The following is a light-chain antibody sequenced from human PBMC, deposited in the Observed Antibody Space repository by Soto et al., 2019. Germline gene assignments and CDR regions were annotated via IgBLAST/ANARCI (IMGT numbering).Light chain of an antibody. J-gene: IGLJ2*01. Sequence: HSALTQPASVSGSPGQSITISCTGTSSDVGGYTYVSWYQQHPGKAPKLMIYDVSNRPSGVSNRFSGSKSGNTASLTISGLQAEDEADYYCSSYTSSSTLVVFGGGTQLTVL. CDR2: DVS. V-gene: IGLV2-14*01. CDR1: SSDVGGYTY. CDR3: SSYTSSSTLVV.